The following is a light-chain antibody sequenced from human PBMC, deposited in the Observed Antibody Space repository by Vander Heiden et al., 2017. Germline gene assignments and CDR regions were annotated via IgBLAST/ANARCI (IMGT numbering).Light chain of an antibody. CDR2: AAS. V-gene: IGKV1-27*01. J-gene: IGKJ1*01. CDR1: QGISNY. Sequence: SPSSLSASVGDRVTITCRASQGISNYLAWYQQKPGKVPKLLIYAASTLQSGVPSRLSGIGSGTDFTLTISSLQPEDVATYYCQKYNSAPWTFGQGTKVEIK. CDR3: QKYNSAPWT.